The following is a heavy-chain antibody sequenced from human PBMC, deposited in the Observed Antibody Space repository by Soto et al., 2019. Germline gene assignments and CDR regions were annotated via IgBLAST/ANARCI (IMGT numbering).Heavy chain of an antibody. V-gene: IGHV5-10-1*01. Sequence: GESLKISCSRSGHSFTSYWISWVRQMPGKGLEWMGRIDPSDSYTNYSPSFQGHVTISADKSISTAYLQWSSLKASDTAMYFCASVSIAALNYYYYGMDVWGQGTTVTVSS. CDR1: GHSFTSYW. CDR3: ASVSIAALNYYYYGMDV. CDR2: IDPSDSYT. J-gene: IGHJ6*02. D-gene: IGHD6-6*01.